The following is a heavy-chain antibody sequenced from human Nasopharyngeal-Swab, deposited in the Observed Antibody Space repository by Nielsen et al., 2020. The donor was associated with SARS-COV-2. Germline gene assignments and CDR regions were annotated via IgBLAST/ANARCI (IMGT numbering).Heavy chain of an antibody. CDR1: GGSFSGSY. D-gene: IGHD3-10*01. CDR2: INHSGST. V-gene: IGHV4-34*01. Sequence: SETLSLTCAVFGGSFSGSYWSWIRQPPGRGLEWIGEINHSGSTMYIPSLKSRVTISVDTSKNQFSLNLTSVTAADTAMYYCARGPALVIRKTLSSGFDIWGQGTMVTVS. J-gene: IGHJ3*02. CDR3: ARGPALVIRKTLSSGFDI.